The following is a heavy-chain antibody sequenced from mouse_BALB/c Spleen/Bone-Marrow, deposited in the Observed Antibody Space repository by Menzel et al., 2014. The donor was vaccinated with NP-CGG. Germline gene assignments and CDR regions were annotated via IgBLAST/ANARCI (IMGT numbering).Heavy chain of an antibody. CDR2: ISTYSGNT. Sequence: LVESGPELVRPGVSVKISCKGSGYTFTDYAIHWVKQSPAKSLEWIGVISTYSGNTKYNQKFKDKATMTVDKSSSTAYMELARLTSEDSAIYYCARRTTGYAIDYWGQGTSVTVSS. V-gene: IGHV1-67*01. J-gene: IGHJ4*01. CDR1: GYTFTDYA. CDR3: ARRTTGYAIDY.